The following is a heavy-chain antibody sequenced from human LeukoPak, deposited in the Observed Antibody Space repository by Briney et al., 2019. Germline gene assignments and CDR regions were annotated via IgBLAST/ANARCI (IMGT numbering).Heavy chain of an antibody. J-gene: IGHJ4*02. V-gene: IGHV1-18*01. D-gene: IGHD1-26*01. CDR2: ISAYNGNT. Sequence: GASVKVSCKAPGGTFSRYAISWVRQAPGQGLEWMGWISAYNGNTNYAQKLQGRVTMTTDTSTSTAYMELRSLRSDDTAVYYCARVGLNSGSYGNLGYWGQGTLVTVSP. CDR3: ARVGLNSGSYGNLGY. CDR1: GGTFSRYA.